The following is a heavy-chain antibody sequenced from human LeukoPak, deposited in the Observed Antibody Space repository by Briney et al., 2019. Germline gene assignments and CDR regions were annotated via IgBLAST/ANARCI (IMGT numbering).Heavy chain of an antibody. CDR3: ARDLSIQLWWSMDV. CDR2: MNPNSGNT. Sequence: GASVKVSCKASGYTFTSYDINWVRQATGQGLEWMGWMNPNSGNTGYAQKFQGRVTMTRDTSTSTVYMELSSLRSEDTAVYYCARDLSIQLWWSMDVWGKGTTVTTSS. D-gene: IGHD5-18*01. V-gene: IGHV1-8*01. CDR1: GYTFTSYD. J-gene: IGHJ6*03.